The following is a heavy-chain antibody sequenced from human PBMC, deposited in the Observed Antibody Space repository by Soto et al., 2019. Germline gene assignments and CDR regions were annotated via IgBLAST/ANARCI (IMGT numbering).Heavy chain of an antibody. D-gene: IGHD2-8*01. V-gene: IGHV4-4*02. J-gene: IGHJ4*02. CDR3: ARPSMVSHYFDY. CDR1: GGSISSSNW. CDR2: IYHSGST. Sequence: PSETLSLTCAVSGGSISSSNWWSWVRQPPGKGLEWIGEIYHSGSTNYNPSLKSRVTISVDKSKNQFSLKLSSVTASDTAMYYCARPSMVSHYFDYWGQGTLVTVSS.